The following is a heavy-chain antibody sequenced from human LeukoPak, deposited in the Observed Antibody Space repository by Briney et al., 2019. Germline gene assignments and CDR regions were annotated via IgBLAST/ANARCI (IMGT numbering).Heavy chain of an antibody. D-gene: IGHD3-3*01. J-gene: IGHJ6*03. CDR3: ARDRGITIFGVVAYYYYMDV. CDR2: ISAYNGNT. CDR1: GYTFTSYG. V-gene: IGHV1-18*01. Sequence: GASVKASCKASGYTFTSYGISWVRQAPGQGLEWMGWISAYNGNTNYAQKLQGRVTMTTDTSTSTAYMELRSLRSDDTAVYYCARDRGITIFGVVAYYYYMDVWGKGTTVTVSS.